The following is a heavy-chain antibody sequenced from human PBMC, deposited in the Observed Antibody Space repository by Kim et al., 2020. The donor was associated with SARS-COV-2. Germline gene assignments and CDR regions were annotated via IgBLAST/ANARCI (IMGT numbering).Heavy chain of an antibody. D-gene: IGHD3-3*01. J-gene: IGHJ4*01. Sequence: SETLSLTCTVSGGSIRGYYSGWIRQPPGKGLGWVGNISPDGTTNYIPSPRSRITISLDTSKTQFSLNLTPVTAADTAVYFCARQVWDFSKPYDYLDYWG. CDR2: ISPDGTT. CDR3: ARQVWDFSKPYDYLDY. V-gene: IGHV4-59*08. CDR1: GGSIRGYY.